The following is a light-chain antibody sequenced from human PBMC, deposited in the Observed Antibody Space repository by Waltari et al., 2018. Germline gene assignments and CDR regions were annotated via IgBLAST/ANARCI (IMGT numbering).Light chain of an antibody. V-gene: IGLV3-1*01. CDR1: ILGDQY. J-gene: IGLJ2*01. Sequence: SYDLTQPPSVSVSPGQTASITCSGDILGDQYACWYQQKPGQSPVVVIYKDSQRPSGIPERFSGSNSGNTATLTISGAQALDEADYYCQAWDSNVVIFGGGTKLTVL. CDR2: KDS. CDR3: QAWDSNVVI.